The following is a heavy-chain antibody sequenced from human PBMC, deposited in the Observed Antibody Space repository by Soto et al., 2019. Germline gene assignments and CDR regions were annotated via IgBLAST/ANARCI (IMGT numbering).Heavy chain of an antibody. Sequence: KTSETLSLTCTASGGSIGNHYWSWIRQPPGKGLEWIGYIYNSDRTIYKPSLKSRVTISVDTSKNQFSLKLSSVTAADTAVYYCASRSDYYGDALDIWGQGTMVTVSS. CDR2: IYNSDRT. CDR1: GGSIGNHY. D-gene: IGHD3-3*01. V-gene: IGHV4-59*11. CDR3: ASRSDYYGDALDI. J-gene: IGHJ3*02.